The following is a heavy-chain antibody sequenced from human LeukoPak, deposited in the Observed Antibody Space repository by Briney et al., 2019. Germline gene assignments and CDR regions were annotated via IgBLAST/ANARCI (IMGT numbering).Heavy chain of an antibody. D-gene: IGHD3-22*01. J-gene: IGHJ4*02. CDR3: ARANYYDSSGYYYFDY. Sequence: ASVKVSCKASGYTFTSYGISWVRQAPGQGLEWMGWISAYNGNTNYAQKLQGRVTMTTDTSTSTAYMELRSLRSDDTAMYYCARANYYDSSGYYYFDYWGQGTLVTVSS. CDR2: ISAYNGNT. V-gene: IGHV1-18*01. CDR1: GYTFTSYG.